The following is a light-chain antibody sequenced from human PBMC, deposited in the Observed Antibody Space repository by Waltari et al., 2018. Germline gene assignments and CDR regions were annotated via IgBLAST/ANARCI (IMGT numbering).Light chain of an antibody. J-gene: IGKJ4*01. CDR1: QSVTSTY. CDR2: GAS. Sequence: EIVLTQSPGTLSLSPGERATLSCRASQSVTSTYLAWFQQRPGQAPRLLIYGASSRATGIPDRFSGSGSGTDFTLTISRLEPEDFAVYYCHQYGSLPETFSGGTKVEI. V-gene: IGKV3-20*01. CDR3: HQYGSLPET.